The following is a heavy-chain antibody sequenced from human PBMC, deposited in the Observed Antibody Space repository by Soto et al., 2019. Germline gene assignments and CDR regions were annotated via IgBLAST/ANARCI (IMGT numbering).Heavy chain of an antibody. V-gene: IGHV3-23*01. Sequence: LRLSCAASGFTFSSYAMSWVRQAPGKGLEWVSAISGSGGSTYYADSVKGRFTISRDNSKNTLYLQMNSLRAEDTAVYYCAKVFYVWGSYRYTRSSAPSMDFDYWGQGTLVTVSS. J-gene: IGHJ4*02. CDR2: ISGSGGST. D-gene: IGHD3-16*02. CDR3: AKVFYVWGSYRYTRSSAPSMDFDY. CDR1: GFTFSSYA.